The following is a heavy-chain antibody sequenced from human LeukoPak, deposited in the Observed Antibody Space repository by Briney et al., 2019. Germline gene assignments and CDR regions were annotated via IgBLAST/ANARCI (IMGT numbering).Heavy chain of an antibody. CDR2: ISGSSRYI. J-gene: IGHJ4*02. Sequence: GGSLRLSCAASGFTFSSYGMSWVRQAPGKGLEWVSAISGSSRYIYYADSLKGRFTISRDNAKNSLYLQMNSLRAEDTAVYYCARIWDLRFSSSWTGDYWGQGTLVTVSS. CDR1: GFTFSSYG. CDR3: ARIWDLRFSSSWTGDY. V-gene: IGHV3-21*01. D-gene: IGHD6-13*01.